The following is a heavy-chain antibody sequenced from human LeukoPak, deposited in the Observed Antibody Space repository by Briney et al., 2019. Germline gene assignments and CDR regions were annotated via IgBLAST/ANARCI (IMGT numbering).Heavy chain of an antibody. D-gene: IGHD3-22*01. J-gene: IGHJ4*02. V-gene: IGHV1-24*01. Sequence: ASVEVSCKVSGYTLTELSMHWVRQAPGKGLEWMGGFDPEDGETIYAQKLQGRVTMTTDTSTSTAYMELRSLRSDDTAVYYCARDSVTYYYDSSGLFDYWGQGTLVTVSS. CDR1: GYTLTELS. CDR3: ARDSVTYYYDSSGLFDY. CDR2: FDPEDGET.